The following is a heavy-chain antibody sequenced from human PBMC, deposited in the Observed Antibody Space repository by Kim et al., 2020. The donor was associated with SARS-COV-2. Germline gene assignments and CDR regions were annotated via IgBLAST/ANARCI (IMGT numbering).Heavy chain of an antibody. CDR1: GDSVSSNSAA. D-gene: IGHD6-19*01. CDR2: TYYRSKWYN. Sequence: SQTLSLTCAISGDSVSSNSAAWNWIRQSPSRGLEWLGRTYYRSKWYNDYAVSVKSRITINPDTSKNQFSPQLNSVTPEDTAVYYCARGWGDSSAPNWFDPWGQVTLVTVSA. J-gene: IGHJ5*02. CDR3: ARGWGDSSAPNWFDP. V-gene: IGHV6-1*01.